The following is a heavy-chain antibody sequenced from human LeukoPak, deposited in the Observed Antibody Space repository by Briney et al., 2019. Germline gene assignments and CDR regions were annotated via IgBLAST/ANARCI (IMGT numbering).Heavy chain of an antibody. Sequence: GGSLRLSCDASGFTFSTYPMHWVRQAPGKGLEWLTLISPDGNNEDYADSVKGRFTVSRDNSKNTLYLQMNSLRAEDTAVYYCAKDTTPPKAGFDPWGQGTLVTVSS. V-gene: IGHV3-30*04. CDR1: GFTFSTYP. CDR3: AKDTTPPKAGFDP. J-gene: IGHJ5*02. CDR2: ISPDGNNE. D-gene: IGHD1-14*01.